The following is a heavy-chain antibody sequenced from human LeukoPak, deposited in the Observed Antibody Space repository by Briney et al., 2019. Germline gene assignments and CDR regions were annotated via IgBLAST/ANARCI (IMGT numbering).Heavy chain of an antibody. CDR1: GGSISSYY. CDR2: IYYSGST. J-gene: IGHJ4*02. CDR3: ARGYMGATDY. Sequence: SETLSLTCTVSGGSISSYYWSWIRQPPGKGLEWIGYIYYSGSTNYNPSLKSRVTISVDTSKNQFSLKLSSVTAADTAVYYCARGYMGATDYWGQGTLVTVSS. D-gene: IGHD1-26*01. V-gene: IGHV4-59*01.